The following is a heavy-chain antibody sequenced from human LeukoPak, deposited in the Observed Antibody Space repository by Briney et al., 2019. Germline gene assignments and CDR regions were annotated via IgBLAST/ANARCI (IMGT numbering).Heavy chain of an antibody. V-gene: IGHV1-2*02. CDR1: GYTFTKYY. Sequence: ASVKVSCKASGYTFTKYYMHWVRQAPGQGLEWMGWINPNSGGTNYAQKFQGRVTMTRDTSISTAYMELSRLTSNDTAMYYCARGYSSSSWGQGTLVTVSS. CDR3: ARGYSSSS. D-gene: IGHD6-6*01. J-gene: IGHJ5*02. CDR2: INPNSGGT.